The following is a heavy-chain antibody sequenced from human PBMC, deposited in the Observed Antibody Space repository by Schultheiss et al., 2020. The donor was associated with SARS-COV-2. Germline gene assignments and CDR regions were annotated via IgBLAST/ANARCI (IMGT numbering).Heavy chain of an antibody. Sequence: GGSLRLSCAASGFTFSSYGMHWVRQAPGKGLEWVAVIWYDGSNKYYADSVKGRFTISRDNSKNTLYLQMNSLRAEDTAVYYCARGIEGMVRDHYYMDVWGKGTTVSVSS. V-gene: IGHV3-33*01. D-gene: IGHD3-10*01. CDR2: IWYDGSNK. CDR1: GFTFSSYG. CDR3: ARGIEGMVRDHYYMDV. J-gene: IGHJ6*03.